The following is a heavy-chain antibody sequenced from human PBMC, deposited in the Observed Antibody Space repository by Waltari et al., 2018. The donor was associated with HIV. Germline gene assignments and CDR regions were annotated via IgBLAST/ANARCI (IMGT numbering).Heavy chain of an antibody. Sequence: QVQPVPSWAAVPKPWSWVTVSCYALGATFSSHPIRRVPRAPGQGLEWMGGIIPIFGTANYAQKFQGRVTITADESTSTAYMELSSLRSEDTAVYYCARDRSITIFGVVNPGYGMDVWGQGTTVTVSS. CDR3: ARDRSITIFGVVNPGYGMDV. CDR1: GATFSSHP. D-gene: IGHD3-3*01. J-gene: IGHJ6*02. CDR2: IIPIFGTA. V-gene: IGHV1-69*01.